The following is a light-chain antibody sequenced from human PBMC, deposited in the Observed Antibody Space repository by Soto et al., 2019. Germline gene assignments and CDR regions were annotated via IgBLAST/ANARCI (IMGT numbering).Light chain of an antibody. CDR2: DAS. J-gene: IGKJ1*01. CDR3: QQFNSYPPWT. Sequence: AIQLTQSPSSLSASVGDRVTITCRASQGISSALAWYQQKPGKAPKLLIYDASSLESGVPSRFSGSGYVTDFTLTISSLQPEDFAPYYCQQFNSYPPWTFGQGTKVEIK. CDR1: QGISSA. V-gene: IGKV1-13*02.